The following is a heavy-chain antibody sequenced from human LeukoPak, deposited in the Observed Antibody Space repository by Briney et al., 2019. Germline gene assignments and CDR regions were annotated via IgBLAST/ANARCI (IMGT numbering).Heavy chain of an antibody. D-gene: IGHD3-3*01. Sequence: GGSLRLSCAASGFTFSNAWMSWVRQAPGKGLEWVGRIKSKTDGGTTDYAAPVKGRFTISRDDSKNTLYLQMNSLKTEDTAVYYCTTSYYEFWSGHDYWGQGTLVTVSS. CDR3: TTSYYEFWSGHDY. V-gene: IGHV3-15*01. J-gene: IGHJ4*02. CDR1: GFTFSNAW. CDR2: IKSKTDGGTT.